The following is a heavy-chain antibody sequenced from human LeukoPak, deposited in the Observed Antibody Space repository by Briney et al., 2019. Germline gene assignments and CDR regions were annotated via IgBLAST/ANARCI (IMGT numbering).Heavy chain of an antibody. CDR1: GGTFSSYA. J-gene: IGHJ4*02. Sequence: SVKVSCKASGGTFSSYAISWVRQAPGQRLEWMGKIIPILGIANYAQKFQGRVTITADKSTRTAYMELSSLRSEDTAVYYCAREPEMATSPGLFDYWGQGTLVTVSS. D-gene: IGHD5-24*01. CDR3: AREPEMATSPGLFDY. CDR2: IIPILGIA. V-gene: IGHV1-69*04.